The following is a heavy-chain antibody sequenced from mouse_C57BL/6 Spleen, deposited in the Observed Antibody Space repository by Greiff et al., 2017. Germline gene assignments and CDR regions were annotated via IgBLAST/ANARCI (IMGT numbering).Heavy chain of an antibody. J-gene: IGHJ2*01. CDR2: IYPGSGST. D-gene: IGHD2-3*01. CDR3: ARDGYYGGNYFDY. V-gene: IGHV1-55*01. CDR1: GYTFTSYW. Sequence: QVQLQPPGAELVKPGASVKMSCKASGYTFTSYWITWVKQRPGQGLEWIGDIYPGSGSTNYNEKFKSKATLTVDTSASTAYMQLSSLTSEDSAVYYCARDGYYGGNYFDYWGQGTTLTVSS.